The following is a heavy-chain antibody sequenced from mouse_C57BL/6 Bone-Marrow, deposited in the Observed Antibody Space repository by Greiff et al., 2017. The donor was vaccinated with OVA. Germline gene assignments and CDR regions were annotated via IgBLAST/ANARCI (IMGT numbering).Heavy chain of an antibody. D-gene: IGHD3-2*02. CDR3: ASGQLKLGY. CDR2: IDPYDSYT. J-gene: IGHJ2*01. CDR1: GYTFTSYW. Sequence: VQLQQPGAELVRPGTSVKLSCKASGYTFTSYWMHWVKQRPGQGLEWIGVIDPYDSYTNYNQKFKGKATLTVDTSSSTAYMQLSSLTSEESTVNYCASGQLKLGYWGQGTTLTVSS. V-gene: IGHV1-59*01.